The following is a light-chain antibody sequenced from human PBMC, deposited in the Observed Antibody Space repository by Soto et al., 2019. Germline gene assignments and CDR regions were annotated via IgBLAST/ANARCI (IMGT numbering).Light chain of an antibody. CDR2: DVS. V-gene: IGLV2-14*01. Sequence: QSALTQPASVSGSPGQSITISCTGTSSGVGGYNYVSWYQQHPGKAPKLMIYDVSNRPSGVSNRFSGSKSGNTASLTISGLQVEDEADYYCSSYTSSSTLYVVFGGGTKVTVL. CDR3: SSYTSSSTLYVV. CDR1: SSGVGGYNY. J-gene: IGLJ2*01.